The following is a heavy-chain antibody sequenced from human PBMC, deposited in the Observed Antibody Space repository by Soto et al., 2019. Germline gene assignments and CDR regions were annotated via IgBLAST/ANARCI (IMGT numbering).Heavy chain of an antibody. D-gene: IGHD5-12*01. J-gene: IGHJ6*02. CDR3: AADVDIVATIAQGGIFWSDRYYYYGMDV. V-gene: IGHV1-58*01. CDR2: IVVGSGNT. Sequence: ASVKVSCKASGFTFTSSAVQWVRQARGQRLEWIGWIVVGSGNTNYAQKFQERVTITRDMSTSTAYMELGSLRSEDTAVYYCAADVDIVATIAQGGIFWSDRYYYYGMDVWGQGTTVTVSS. CDR1: GFTFTSSA.